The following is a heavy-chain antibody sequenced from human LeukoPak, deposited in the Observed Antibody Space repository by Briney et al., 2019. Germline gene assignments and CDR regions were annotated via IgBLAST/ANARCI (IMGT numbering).Heavy chain of an antibody. J-gene: IGHJ4*02. V-gene: IGHV1-2*02. D-gene: IGHD1-26*01. Sequence: ASVKVSCKASGYTFTGYYMHWVRQAPGQGLEWMGWINPNSGGTNYAQKFQGRVTMTGDTSTSTVYMELSSLRSEDTAVYYCARAASSGRATSGGYWGQGTLVTVSS. CDR2: INPNSGGT. CDR1: GYTFTGYY. CDR3: ARAASSGRATSGGY.